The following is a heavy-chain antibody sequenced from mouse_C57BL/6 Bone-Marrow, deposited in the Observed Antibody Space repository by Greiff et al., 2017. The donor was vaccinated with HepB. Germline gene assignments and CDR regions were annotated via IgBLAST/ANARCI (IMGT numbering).Heavy chain of an antibody. V-gene: IGHV5-12*01. Sequence: EVQRVESGGGLVQPGGSLKLSCAASGFTFSDYYMYWVRQTPEKRLEWVAYISNGGSSTYYPDTVKGRFTISRDNAKNTLYLQMSRLKSEDTAMYYCARQREEGYYGLDYWGQGTTLTVSS. J-gene: IGHJ2*01. CDR1: GFTFSDYY. CDR2: ISNGGSST. D-gene: IGHD1-1*01. CDR3: ARQREEGYYGLDY.